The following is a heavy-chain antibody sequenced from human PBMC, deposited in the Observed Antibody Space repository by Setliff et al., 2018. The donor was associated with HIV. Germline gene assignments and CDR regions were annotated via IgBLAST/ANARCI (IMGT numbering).Heavy chain of an antibody. CDR2: IYYTGRT. Sequence: SETLSLTCTVSGGSISTYYWSWIRQAPGRGLEWIGYIYYTGRTNYNPSLKSRVTMSLDSSKKQLSLKLSSVTAADTAVYFCARDVGGFTVFAVPRGGFDPWGQGTLVTVSS. CDR3: ARDVGGFTVFAVPRGGFDP. CDR1: GGSISTYY. D-gene: IGHD3-3*01. V-gene: IGHV4-59*01. J-gene: IGHJ5*02.